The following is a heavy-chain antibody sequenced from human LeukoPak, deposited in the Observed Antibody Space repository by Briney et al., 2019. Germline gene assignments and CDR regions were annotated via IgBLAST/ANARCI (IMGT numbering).Heavy chain of an antibody. J-gene: IGHJ5*02. V-gene: IGHV4-4*07. CDR2: IHSGGST. Sequence: SETLSLTCTVSGSFISSYFWNWIRQPAGKGLEWIGRIHSGGSTNYNPSLKSRVSMSVDTSKNQISLKMTSLTAADTAVYYCARDRNTNWFDPWGQGTLVTVSS. CDR3: ARDRNTNWFDP. CDR1: GSFISSYF.